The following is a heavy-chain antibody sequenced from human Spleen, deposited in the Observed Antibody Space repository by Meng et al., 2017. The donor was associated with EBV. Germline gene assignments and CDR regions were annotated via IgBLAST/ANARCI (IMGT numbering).Heavy chain of an antibody. CDR1: GGYISSGDYY. D-gene: IGHD5-18*01. CDR3: ARASSGDSDGFDY. CDR2: IHYSGST. Sequence: QWELAESCPRLVKYSQNLTLTCACCGGYISSGDYYWSWIRQPPGKGLEWIGYIHYSGSTHYNSSLRSRITMSLDTSKNKLSLKLSSVTAADTAVYYCARASSGDSDGFDYWGQGTLVTVSS. J-gene: IGHJ4*02. V-gene: IGHV4-30-4*01.